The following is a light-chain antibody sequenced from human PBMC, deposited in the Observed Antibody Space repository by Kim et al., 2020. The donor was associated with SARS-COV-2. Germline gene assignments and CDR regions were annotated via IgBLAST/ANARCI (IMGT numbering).Light chain of an antibody. V-gene: IGKV3-20*01. CDR3: QQYGDSPWT. J-gene: IGKJ1*01. CDR2: GAS. CDR1: QVVSATT. Sequence: SPVDMTPPPCRASQVVSATTSACGQKKPGRGPRVLIYGASARATGIPDRVSGSGSGTDFTLSISRLEPEDFAMYYCQQYGDSPWTFGQGTKVDIK.